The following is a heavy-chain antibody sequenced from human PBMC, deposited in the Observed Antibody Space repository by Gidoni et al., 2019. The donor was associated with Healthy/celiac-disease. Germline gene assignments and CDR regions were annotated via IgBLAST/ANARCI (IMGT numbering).Heavy chain of an antibody. CDR3: ARDRLVVVPAGAFDI. CDR1: GYTFTSYG. J-gene: IGHJ3*02. CDR2: ISAYNGNT. D-gene: IGHD2-2*01. Sequence: QVQLVQSGAAVKKPGAAGKVSCKDSGYTFTSYGISWVRQAPGKGLEWMGWISAYNGNTNYAQKLQGRVTITTDTSTSTAYMELRSLRSDDTAVYYCARDRLVVVPAGAFDILGQGTMVTVSS. V-gene: IGHV1-18*01.